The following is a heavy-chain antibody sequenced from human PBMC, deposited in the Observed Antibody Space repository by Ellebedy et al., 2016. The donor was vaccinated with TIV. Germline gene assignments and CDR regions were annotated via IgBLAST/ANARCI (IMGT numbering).Heavy chain of an antibody. Sequence: SETLSLTXTVSGGSISSYYWSWIRQPPGKGLEWIGYIYYSGSTNYNPSLKSRVTISVDTSKNQFSLKLSSVTAADTAVYYCASSGGAYYYGSGSYSVDYWGQGTLVTVSS. D-gene: IGHD3-10*01. CDR2: IYYSGST. CDR3: ASSGGAYYYGSGSYSVDY. J-gene: IGHJ4*02. CDR1: GGSISSYY. V-gene: IGHV4-59*01.